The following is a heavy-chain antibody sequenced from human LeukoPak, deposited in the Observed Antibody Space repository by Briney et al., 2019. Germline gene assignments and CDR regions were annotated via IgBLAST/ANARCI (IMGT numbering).Heavy chain of an antibody. D-gene: IGHD3-3*01. CDR1: GYTFTGHY. V-gene: IGHV1-2*02. CDR3: ARQDRITIFGVGPFDY. J-gene: IGHJ4*02. CDR2: IAPDSGGT. Sequence: ASVKVSCKTSGYTFTGHYVHWVRQAPRQGLEWMGWIAPDSGGTNYAQQFQDRVTMTRDTSLSVAYMEVSRLRSDDTAVYYCARQDRITIFGVGPFDYWGQGTLVTVSS.